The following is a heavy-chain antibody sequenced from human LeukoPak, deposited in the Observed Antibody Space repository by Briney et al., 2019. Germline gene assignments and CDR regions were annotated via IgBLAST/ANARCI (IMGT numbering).Heavy chain of an antibody. Sequence: SETLSLTCTVSGGSVSTSNSYYWGWIRQHPGKGLEWIGYIYYSGSTYYNPSLRSRVTISVDTSKNHFSLKLTSVTAADTAVYYCARTYCSGGSCYRVVGYTYGYGFDYWGQGTLVTVSS. D-gene: IGHD2-15*01. J-gene: IGHJ4*02. CDR1: GGSVSTSNSYY. V-gene: IGHV4-30-4*08. CDR3: ARTYCSGGSCYRVVGYTYGYGFDY. CDR2: IYYSGST.